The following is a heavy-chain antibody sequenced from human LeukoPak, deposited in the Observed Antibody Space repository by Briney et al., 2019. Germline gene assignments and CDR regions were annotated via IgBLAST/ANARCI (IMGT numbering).Heavy chain of an antibody. Sequence: SVKVSCKASGGTFSSYDISWVRQAPGQGLEWMGGIIPIFGTANYAQKFQGRVTIPADESTSTAYMELSSLRSEDTAVYYCARGEVVTYFDYWGQGTLVTVSS. D-gene: IGHD4-23*01. J-gene: IGHJ4*02. CDR3: ARGEVVTYFDY. CDR2: IIPIFGTA. CDR1: GGTFSSYD. V-gene: IGHV1-69*01.